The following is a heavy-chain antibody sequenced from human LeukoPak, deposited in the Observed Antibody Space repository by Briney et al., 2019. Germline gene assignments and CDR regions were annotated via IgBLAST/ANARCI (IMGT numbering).Heavy chain of an antibody. CDR2: ISSSGSTR. J-gene: IGHJ3*02. CDR1: GFTFSSYE. CDR3: ASDPESRQGNDAFDI. V-gene: IGHV3-48*03. Sequence: GASLRLSCAASGFTFSSYEMNWVRQAPGQGLEWGSYISSSGSTRYYADSAKGRFTISRDNAKNSLYLHMNSLRAEDTAVYYCASDPESRQGNDAFDIWGQGTMVPVSP. D-gene: IGHD1-14*01.